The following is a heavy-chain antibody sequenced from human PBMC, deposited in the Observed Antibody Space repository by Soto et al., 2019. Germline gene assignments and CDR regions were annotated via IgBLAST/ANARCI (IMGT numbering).Heavy chain of an antibody. CDR1: GGSITDYS. Sequence: SETLSLTCTVSGGSITDYSWVWIREPAGKGLEWIGRIFSSGSTNYNPSLKGRITMSLDTSKNQFSLKLNSATATDTAVYFCARDQGVVVTADNWVDPWGHGILVTVS. CDR3: ARDQGVVVTADNWVDP. J-gene: IGHJ5*02. V-gene: IGHV4-4*07. D-gene: IGHD2-21*02. CDR2: IFSSGST.